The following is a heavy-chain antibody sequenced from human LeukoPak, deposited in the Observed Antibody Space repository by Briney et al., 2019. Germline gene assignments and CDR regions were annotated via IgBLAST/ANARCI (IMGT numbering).Heavy chain of an antibody. D-gene: IGHD2-8*01. V-gene: IGHV3-66*01. CDR1: GLTVSINY. J-gene: IGHJ4*02. CDR2: IYSGGST. Sequence: GGSLRLSCAASGLTVSINYMSWVRQAPGKGLEWVSVIYSGGSTYYADSVKGRFTISRDNSKNTLYLQMNSLRAEDTAVYYCARALTSGLDYWGQGTLVTVSS. CDR3: ARALTSGLDY.